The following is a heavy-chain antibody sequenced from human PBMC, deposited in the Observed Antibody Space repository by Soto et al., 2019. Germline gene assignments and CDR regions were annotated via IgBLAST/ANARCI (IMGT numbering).Heavy chain of an antibody. CDR1: GGSISSGGYS. V-gene: IGHV4-30-2*01. Sequence: SETLSLTCAVSGGSISSGGYSWTWIRQPPGKGLEWIGYIYQSGTTYYNPSLKSRATLSVGRSKNQFSLKLTSVTAADTAVYYCARGGGSLGFYYRWGQGTLVTVSS. D-gene: IGHD3-22*01. CDR2: IYQSGTT. J-gene: IGHJ5*02. CDR3: ARGGGSLGFYYR.